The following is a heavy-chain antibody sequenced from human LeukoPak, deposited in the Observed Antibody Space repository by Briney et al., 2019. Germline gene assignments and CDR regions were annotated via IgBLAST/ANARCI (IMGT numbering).Heavy chain of an antibody. CDR3: ATYRTGYYYFDY. Sequence: GGSLRLSCAASGFTSHNDWLSWVRQAAGKGLEWVGRIKSKTDGGTTEYAAPVKGRFTISRDDSKSTLYLQMNSLETEDTAVYYCATYRTGYYYFDYWGPGTLVTVSS. D-gene: IGHD3-9*01. CDR2: IKSKTDGGTT. V-gene: IGHV3-15*01. CDR1: GFTSHNDW. J-gene: IGHJ4*02.